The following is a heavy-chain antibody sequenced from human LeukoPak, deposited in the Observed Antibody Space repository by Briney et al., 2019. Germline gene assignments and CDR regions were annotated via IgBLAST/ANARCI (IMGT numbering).Heavy chain of an antibody. CDR2: IKSKTDGGAT. CDR1: GFTFSNAW. V-gene: IGHV3-15*01. D-gene: IGHD1-20*01. J-gene: IGHJ4*02. Sequence: GGSLRLSCAASGFTFSNAWMSWARQAPGKGLEWVGRIKSKTDGGATDYAAPVKGRFTISRDDSKYTLYLQMNSLKTEDTAVYYCATRGHNWNDDYWGQGTLVTVSS. CDR3: ATRGHNWNDDY.